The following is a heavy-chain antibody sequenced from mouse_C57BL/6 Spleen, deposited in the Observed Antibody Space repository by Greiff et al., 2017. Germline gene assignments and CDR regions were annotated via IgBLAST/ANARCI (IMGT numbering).Heavy chain of an antibody. Sequence: VQVVESGPGLVAPSQSLSITCTVSGFSLTSYGVHWVRQPPGKGLEWLVVIWSDGSTTYNSALKSRLSISKDNSKSQVFLKMNSLQTDDTAMYYCASSMMVHYYAMDYWGQGTSVTVSS. J-gene: IGHJ4*01. CDR3: ASSMMVHYYAMDY. D-gene: IGHD2-3*01. CDR2: IWSDGST. CDR1: GFSLTSYG. V-gene: IGHV2-6*03.